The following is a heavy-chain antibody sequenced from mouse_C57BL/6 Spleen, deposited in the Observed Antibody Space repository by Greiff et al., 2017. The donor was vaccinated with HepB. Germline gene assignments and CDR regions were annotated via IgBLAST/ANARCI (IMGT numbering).Heavy chain of an antibody. V-gene: IGHV1-15*01. J-gene: IGHJ3*01. Sequence: QVHVKQSGAELVRPGASVTLSCKASGYTFTDYEMHWVKQTPVHGLEWIGAIDPETGGTAYNQKFKGKAILTADKSSSTAYMELRSLTSEDSAVYYCTRDDGSSPAWFAYWGQGTLVTVSA. CDR2: IDPETGGT. D-gene: IGHD1-1*01. CDR1: GYTFTDYE. CDR3: TRDDGSSPAWFAY.